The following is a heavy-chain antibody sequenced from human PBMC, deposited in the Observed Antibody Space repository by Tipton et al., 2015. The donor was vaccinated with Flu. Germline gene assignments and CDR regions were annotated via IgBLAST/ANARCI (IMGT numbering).Heavy chain of an antibody. J-gene: IGHJ6*02. V-gene: IGHV4-59*01. CDR1: GGSMTYFY. Sequence: TLSLTCTVSGGSMTYFYWSWIRQSPGKGLEWIGYVYFSGATGYNPSLRSRVTISVDTAKNQFSLRLDSATAADTAVYYCARVPRGDGFIGYYYGLDVWGQGTTVTVSS. D-gene: IGHD3-16*01. CDR3: ARVPRGDGFIGYYYGLDV. CDR2: VYFSGAT.